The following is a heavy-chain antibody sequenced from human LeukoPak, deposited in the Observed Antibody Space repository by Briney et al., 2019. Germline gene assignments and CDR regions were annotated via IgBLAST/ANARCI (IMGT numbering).Heavy chain of an antibody. CDR1: GGSISSSSYY. CDR2: IYYSGST. Sequence: SETLSLTCTVSGGSISSSSYYWGWIRQPPGKGLEWIGYIYYSGSTNYDPSLKSRVTISVDTSKNQFSLKLSSVTAADTAVYYCARDRVVVVPAAINKDAFDIWGQGTMVTVSS. J-gene: IGHJ3*02. D-gene: IGHD2-2*02. V-gene: IGHV4-61*01. CDR3: ARDRVVVVPAAINKDAFDI.